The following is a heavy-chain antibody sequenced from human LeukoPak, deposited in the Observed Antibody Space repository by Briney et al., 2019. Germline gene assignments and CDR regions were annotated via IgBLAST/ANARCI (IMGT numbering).Heavy chain of an antibody. V-gene: IGHV4-4*09. CDR3: AKRQGPNSGSYDYFDP. D-gene: IGHD1-26*01. Sequence: SETLSLTCTASGGSISSYYWSWIRQPAGQGLEWIAYIHSSGYTNYNPSLKSRVTISVDTSKNQFSLKVTSVTAADTAVYYCAKRQGPNSGSYDYFDPWGQGTLVTVSS. CDR2: IHSSGYT. CDR1: GGSISSYY. J-gene: IGHJ5*02.